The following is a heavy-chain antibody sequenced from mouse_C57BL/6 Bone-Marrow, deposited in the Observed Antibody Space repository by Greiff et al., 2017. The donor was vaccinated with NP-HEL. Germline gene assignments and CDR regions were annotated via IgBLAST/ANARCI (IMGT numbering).Heavy chain of an antibody. CDR2: IHPNSGST. V-gene: IGHV1-64*01. D-gene: IGHD1-1*01. CDR3: ATYYYGSYYAMDY. CDR1: GYTFTSYW. Sequence: QVQLQQPGAELVKPGASVKLSCKASGYTFTSYWMHWVKQRPEQGLEWIGMIHPNSGSTNYNEKFKSKATLTVDKSSSTAYMQLSSLTSEDSAVYYCATYYYGSYYAMDYWGQGTSVTVSS. J-gene: IGHJ4*01.